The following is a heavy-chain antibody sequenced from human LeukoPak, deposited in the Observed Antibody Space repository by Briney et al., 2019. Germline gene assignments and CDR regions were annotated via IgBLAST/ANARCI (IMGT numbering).Heavy chain of an antibody. CDR1: GGSISSYY. Sequence: SETLSLTCTVSGGSISSYYWSWIRQPPGKGLEWIGEINHSGSTNYNPSLKSRVTISVDTSKNQFSLKLSSVTAADTAVYYCARGEDYYYYYMDVWGKGTTVTVSS. J-gene: IGHJ6*03. CDR2: INHSGST. V-gene: IGHV4-34*01. CDR3: ARGEDYYYYYMDV.